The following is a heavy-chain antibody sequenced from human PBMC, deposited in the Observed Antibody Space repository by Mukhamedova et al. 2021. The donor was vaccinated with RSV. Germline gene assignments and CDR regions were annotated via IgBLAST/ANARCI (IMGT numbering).Heavy chain of an antibody. CDR3: ARDPEVVPSAMGLSDY. Sequence: MNWVRQTPGRGLEYVSSISISGTYTYYADSVKGRFTISRDDAKNSLYLQMNSLRAEDTAVYYCARDPEVVPSAMGLSDYWGQGTL. J-gene: IGHJ4*02. V-gene: IGHV3-21*01. CDR2: ISISGTYT. D-gene: IGHD2-2*01.